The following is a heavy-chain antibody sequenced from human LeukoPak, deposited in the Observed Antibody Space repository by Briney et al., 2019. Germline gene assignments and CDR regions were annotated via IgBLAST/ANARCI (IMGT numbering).Heavy chain of an antibody. D-gene: IGHD1-14*01. CDR2: IYHSGST. CDR3: AKEGTVRWFDP. J-gene: IGHJ5*02. V-gene: IGHV4-38-2*02. Sequence: SETLSLTCSVSGYSISSGNYWGWIRLPPGKGLQWIGSIYHSGSTYYNPSLKSRVTISVDTSKNQFSLKLSSVTAADTAVYYCAKEGTVRWFDPWGQGTLVTVSS. CDR1: GYSISSGNY.